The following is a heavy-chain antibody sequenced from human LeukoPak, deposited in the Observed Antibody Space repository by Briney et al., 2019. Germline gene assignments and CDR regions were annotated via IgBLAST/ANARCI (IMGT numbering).Heavy chain of an antibody. Sequence: TSETLSLTCAVSGYSISSGYYWGWIRQPPGKGLEWIGSIYHSGSTYYNPSLKSRVTISVDTSKNQFSLKLSSVTAADTAVYYCARRRACSSTSCYTGLFDYWGQGTLVTVSS. J-gene: IGHJ4*02. CDR1: GYSISSGYY. D-gene: IGHD2-2*02. CDR3: ARRRACSSTSCYTGLFDY. CDR2: IYHSGST. V-gene: IGHV4-38-2*01.